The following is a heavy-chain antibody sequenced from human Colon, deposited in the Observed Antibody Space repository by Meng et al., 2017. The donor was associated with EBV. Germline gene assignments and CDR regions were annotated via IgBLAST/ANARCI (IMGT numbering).Heavy chain of an antibody. CDR1: GGSISTSDW. V-gene: IGHV4-4*02. D-gene: IGHD2-2*01. J-gene: IGHJ4*02. Sequence: QVQLQESGPGLVEPSGTLSLTCAVSGGSISTSDWWSWVRQSPGKGLEWIGEIYRGGGTNYNPSFKSRVTISVDTSNNHFSLKLSYVTAADTAVYYCARVRVIPAAVGFDYWGQGTLVTVSS. CDR2: IYRGGGT. CDR3: ARVRVIPAAVGFDY.